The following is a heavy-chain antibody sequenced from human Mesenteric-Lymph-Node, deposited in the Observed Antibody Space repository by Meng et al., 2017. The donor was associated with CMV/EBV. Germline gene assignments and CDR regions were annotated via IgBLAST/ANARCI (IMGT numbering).Heavy chain of an antibody. V-gene: IGHV4-61*01. CDR3: ARNLAARSHYYFDY. Sequence: SGDSVNSGSYCWTWIRQPPGKGLDWIGYICYSGGTNYNPSLKSRVIISLDTSKNQFSLNLNSVTTADTAIYYCARNLAARSHYYFDYWGQGTLVTVSS. D-gene: IGHD6-6*01. CDR1: GDSVNSGSYC. CDR2: ICYSGGT. J-gene: IGHJ4*02.